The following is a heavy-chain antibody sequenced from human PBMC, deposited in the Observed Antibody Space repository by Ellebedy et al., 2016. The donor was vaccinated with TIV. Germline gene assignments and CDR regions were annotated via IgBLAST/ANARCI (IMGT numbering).Heavy chain of an antibody. J-gene: IGHJ4*02. CDR3: ARIYDILTGYYTTDY. CDR1: GGSFSGYY. CDR2: IKHSGST. V-gene: IGHV4-34*01. Sequence: SQTLSLTXXVYGGSFSGYYWSWIRQPPGKGLEWIGEIKHSGSTNYNPSLKSRVTISVDTSKNQFSLKLSSVTAADTAVYYCARIYDILTGYYTTDYWGQGTLVTVSS. D-gene: IGHD3-9*01.